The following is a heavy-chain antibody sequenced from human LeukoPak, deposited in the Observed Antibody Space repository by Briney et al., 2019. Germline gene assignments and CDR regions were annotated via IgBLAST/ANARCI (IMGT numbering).Heavy chain of an antibody. J-gene: IGHJ5*02. V-gene: IGHV4-31*03. CDR3: ARGDYGGNSGWFDP. D-gene: IGHD4-23*01. CDR1: GGSISSGGYY. CDR2: IYYSGST. Sequence: SETLSLTCTVSGGSISSGGYYWSWIRQHPGKGLEWIGYIYYSGSTYYNPSLKSRVTISVDTSKNQFSLKLSSVTAADTAVYYCARGDYGGNSGWFDPWGQGTLVTVSS.